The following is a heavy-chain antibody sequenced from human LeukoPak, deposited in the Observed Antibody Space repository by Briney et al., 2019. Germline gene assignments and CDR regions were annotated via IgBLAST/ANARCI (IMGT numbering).Heavy chain of an antibody. D-gene: IGHD2-15*01. CDR3: ARGDSDCSGGSCYSDSYYYYYYMDV. CDR2: IYHSGST. CDR1: GYSISSGYY. J-gene: IGHJ6*03. V-gene: IGHV4-38-2*02. Sequence: SETLSLTCTVSGYSISSGYYWGWIRQPPGKGLERIGSIYHSGSTYYNPSLKSRVTISVDTSKNQFSLKLSSVTAADTAVYYCARGDSDCSGGSCYSDSYYYYYYMDVWGKGTTVTVSS.